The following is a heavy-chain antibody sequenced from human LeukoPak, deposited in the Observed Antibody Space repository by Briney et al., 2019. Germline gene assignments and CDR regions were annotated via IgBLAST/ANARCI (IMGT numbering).Heavy chain of an antibody. D-gene: IGHD1-26*01. CDR1: GFTFSSYS. J-gene: IGHJ4*02. CDR3: ARRSVAGATTGYYYDS. V-gene: IGHV3-48*04. Sequence: PGGSLRLSCAASGFTFSSYSMNWVRQAPGKGLEWVSYISSSSSTIYYADSVKGRFTISRDNAKNSVYLQMSSLRVDDTAFYYCARRSVAGATTGYYYDSWGQGTLVTVSS. CDR2: ISSSSSTI.